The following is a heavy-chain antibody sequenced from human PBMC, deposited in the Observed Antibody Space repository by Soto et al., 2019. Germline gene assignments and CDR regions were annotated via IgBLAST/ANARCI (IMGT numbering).Heavy chain of an antibody. Sequence: QVQLVQSGAEVKKPGASVKVSCKASGYTFTGNAMHWVRQAPGQRLEWMGWINTGNGNTKYSQKFQGRGTITRDTXXTTTYMELSSLRSEDTAVYYCAREGYDSSGYPLGYWGQGTLVTGSS. D-gene: IGHD3-22*01. CDR2: INTGNGNT. CDR3: AREGYDSSGYPLGY. V-gene: IGHV1-3*04. CDR1: GYTFTGNA. J-gene: IGHJ4*02.